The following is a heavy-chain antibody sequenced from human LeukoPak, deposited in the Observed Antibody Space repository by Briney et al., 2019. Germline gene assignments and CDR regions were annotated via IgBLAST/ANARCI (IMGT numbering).Heavy chain of an antibody. J-gene: IGHJ3*02. CDR1: GYSISSGYY. CDR2: IYHSRST. CDR3: ARETLSGYDGNDAFDI. V-gene: IGHV4-38-2*02. Sequence: PSETLSLTCAASGYSISSGYYWGWIRQPPGKGLEWIGSIYHSRSTYYNPSLKSRVTISVDTSKNQFSLKLSSVTAADTAVYYCARETLSGYDGNDAFDIWGQGTMVSVSS. D-gene: IGHD5-12*01.